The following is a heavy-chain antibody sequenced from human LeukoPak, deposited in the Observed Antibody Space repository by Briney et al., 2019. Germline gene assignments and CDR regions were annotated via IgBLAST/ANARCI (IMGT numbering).Heavy chain of an antibody. D-gene: IGHD2-2*01. J-gene: IGHJ4*02. CDR1: GYTFTSYG. Sequence: ASVKVSCKASGYTFTSYGISWVRQAPGQGLEWMGWISAYNGNTNYAQKLQGRVTMTTDTSTSTAYMELRSLRSDDTAVYYCARAPPDIVVVPAAIYYWGQGTLVTVSS. CDR2: ISAYNGNT. V-gene: IGHV1-18*01. CDR3: ARAPPDIVVVPAAIYY.